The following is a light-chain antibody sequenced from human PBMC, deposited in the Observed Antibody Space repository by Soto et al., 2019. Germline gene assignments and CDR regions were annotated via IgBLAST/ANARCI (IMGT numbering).Light chain of an antibody. J-gene: IGLJ1*01. CDR2: EVS. CDR3: SSYISTHNYV. V-gene: IGLV2-14*01. Sequence: HSVLTQPASVSGSPGQSITISCTGTSSDVGGYNYVSWYQQHPGKAPKLMIYEVSNRPSGVSNRFSGSKSGNTASLTISGLQAEDEADYYCSSYISTHNYVFGTGTRSPS. CDR1: SSDVGGYNY.